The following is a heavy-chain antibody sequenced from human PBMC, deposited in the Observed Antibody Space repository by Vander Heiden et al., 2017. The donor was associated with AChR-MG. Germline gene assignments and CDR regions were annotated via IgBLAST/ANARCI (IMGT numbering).Heavy chain of an antibody. CDR2: IRYDGSNK. CDR1: GFTFSSYG. CDR3: AKDYHDSSGCDY. J-gene: IGHJ4*02. Sequence: QVQLVESGGGVAQPGGSLRLSCPASGFTFSSYGMHWVRQAPGKGLEWVAFIRYDGSNKYYADSVKGRFTISRDNSKNTLYLQMNSLRAEDTALYYCAKDYHDSSGCDYWGQGTLVTVSS. D-gene: IGHD3-22*01. V-gene: IGHV3-30*02.